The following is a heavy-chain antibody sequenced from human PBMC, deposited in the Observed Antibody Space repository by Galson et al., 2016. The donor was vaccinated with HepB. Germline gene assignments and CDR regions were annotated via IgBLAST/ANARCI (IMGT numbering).Heavy chain of an antibody. CDR1: GFTFSNYA. CDR2: ISYNGSHK. Sequence: LRLSCAASGFTFSNYAVHWVRQAPGKGLEWVAIISYNGSHKNYSDSVKGRFTISRDNSTNTIILHMNSLRSEDTGVYHCTRASFTTFGILRGYFQHWGQGSRVTVSS. J-gene: IGHJ1*01. V-gene: IGHV3-30*04. D-gene: IGHD3-3*01. CDR3: TRASFTTFGILRGYFQH.